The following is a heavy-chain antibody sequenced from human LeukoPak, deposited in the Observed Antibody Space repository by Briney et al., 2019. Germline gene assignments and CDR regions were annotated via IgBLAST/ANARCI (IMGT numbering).Heavy chain of an antibody. CDR2: IRYDGSNK. Sequence: GGSLRLSCAASGFTFSSYGMHWVRQAPGKGLEWVAFIRYDGSNKYYADSVKGRFTISRDNSKNTLYLQMNSLRAEDTAAYYCAKDRDPYCSGGSCYPFDYWGQGTLVTVSS. CDR1: GFTFSSYG. J-gene: IGHJ4*02. CDR3: AKDRDPYCSGGSCYPFDY. V-gene: IGHV3-30*02. D-gene: IGHD2-15*01.